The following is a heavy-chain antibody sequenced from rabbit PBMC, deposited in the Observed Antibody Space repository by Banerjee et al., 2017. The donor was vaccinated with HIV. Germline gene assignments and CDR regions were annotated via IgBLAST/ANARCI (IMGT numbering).Heavy chain of an antibody. D-gene: IGHD6-1*01. V-gene: IGHV1S43*01. CDR1: GFSFSSAAD. CDR3: ARDGYAGHGYPNL. Sequence: QSLEESGGDLVKPGASLTLTCTASGFSFSSAADMCWVRQAPGKGLELIACIISSTGTTRYASWVNGRFTISRSTSLNTVDLKMTSLTAADTATYFCARDGYAGHGYPNLWGQGTLVTVS. J-gene: IGHJ4*01. CDR2: IISSTGTT.